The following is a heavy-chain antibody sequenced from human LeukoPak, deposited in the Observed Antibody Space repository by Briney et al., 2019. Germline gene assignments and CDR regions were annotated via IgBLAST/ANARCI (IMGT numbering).Heavy chain of an antibody. CDR2: ISHSGST. J-gene: IGHJ5*02. Sequence: SETLSLTCAVYGESLSGHYWSWIRQPPGKGLEWIGEISHSGSTNYNPSLKSRVTISVDTSKNQFSLKLSSVTAADTAVYYCVRSRRLFQLLYRAGQGGFDPWGQGTLVTVSS. D-gene: IGHD2-2*02. CDR3: VRSRRLFQLLYRAGQGGFDP. V-gene: IGHV4-34*01. CDR1: GESLSGHY.